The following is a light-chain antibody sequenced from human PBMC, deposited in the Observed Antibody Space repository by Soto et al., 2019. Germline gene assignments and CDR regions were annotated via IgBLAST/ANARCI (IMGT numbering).Light chain of an antibody. J-gene: IGLJ2*01. CDR2: STD. CDR3: LLYYGGAVI. V-gene: IGLV7-43*01. Sequence: QAVVTQEPSLTVSPGGTVTLTCASSTGAVTSGHYTNWLQQKPGQAPRALIYSTDTKHSWTPARFSGSLLGGKAALTLSGAQPEDEADYSCLLYYGGAVIFGGGTKLTVL. CDR1: TGAVTSGHY.